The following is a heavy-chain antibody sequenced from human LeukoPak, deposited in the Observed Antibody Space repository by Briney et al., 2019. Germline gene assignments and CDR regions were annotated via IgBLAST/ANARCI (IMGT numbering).Heavy chain of an antibody. CDR1: RFTFDDYT. J-gene: IGHJ4*02. CDR2: ITWDGGSA. Sequence: GGSLRLSCAASRFTFDDYTMHWVRQAPGKGLEWVSLITWDGGSAFYADSVKGRFTISRDNSKNTLYLQMNSLRAEDTAVYYCAKDFAYGSGSYFPLDYWGQGTLVTVSS. CDR3: AKDFAYGSGSYFPLDY. D-gene: IGHD3-10*01. V-gene: IGHV3-43*01.